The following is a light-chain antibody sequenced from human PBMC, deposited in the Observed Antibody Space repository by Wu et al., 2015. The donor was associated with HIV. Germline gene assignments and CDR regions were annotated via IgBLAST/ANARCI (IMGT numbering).Light chain of an antibody. CDR2: GAS. Sequence: EIVLTQSPGTLSLSPGERATLSCRASQSVSSSYLAWYQQKPGQAPRLLIYGASSRATGIPDRFSGSGSGTDFTLTISRLEPEDFAVYYCXQYSGHATF. J-gene: IGKJ4*02. CDR1: QSVSSSY. V-gene: IGKV3-20*01. CDR3: XQYSGHAT.